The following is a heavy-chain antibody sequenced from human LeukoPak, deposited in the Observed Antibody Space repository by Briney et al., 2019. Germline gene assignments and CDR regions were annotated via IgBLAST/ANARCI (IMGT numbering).Heavy chain of an antibody. CDR1: GFTLRRYG. J-gene: IGHJ4*02. D-gene: IGHD3-9*01. CDR3: AKDQRGDILTGSPFDY. V-gene: IGHV3-30*18. Sequence: GGSLRLSCAASGFTLRRYGMHWVRHAPGRGLEWVALISYDGNNNYYADSVKGRFTISRDNSKNTLYLQMNSLRAEDTAVYFCAKDQRGDILTGSPFDYWGQGTLVTVSS. CDR2: ISYDGNNN.